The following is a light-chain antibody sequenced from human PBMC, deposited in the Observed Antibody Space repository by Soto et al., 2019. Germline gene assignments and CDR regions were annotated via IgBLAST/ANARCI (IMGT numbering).Light chain of an antibody. CDR3: SSFTSSSTFV. J-gene: IGLJ1*01. Sequence: QSALAQPASVSGSRGQSITISCTGTSSDVGRYNYVSWFQQHPGKVPKLIIYDVSNWPSGVSDRFSGSKSGNTASLTISGLYPEDEADYYCSSFTSSSTFVFGTGTKLTVL. CDR1: SSDVGRYNY. CDR2: DVS. V-gene: IGLV2-14*03.